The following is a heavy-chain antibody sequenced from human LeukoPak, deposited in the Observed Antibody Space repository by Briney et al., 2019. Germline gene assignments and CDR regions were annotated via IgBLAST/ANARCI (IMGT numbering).Heavy chain of an antibody. J-gene: IGHJ4*02. V-gene: IGHV3-74*01. Sequence: TGGSLRLSCAATGFTFSSHWMHWVRQAPGEGLVWVSRINSDGSTTYYADSVKGRFTISRDNAKNTLYLQMNSLRAEDTAVYYCARVTETKRNPLDYWGQGTLVTVSS. CDR3: ARVTETKRNPLDY. CDR2: INSDGSTT. D-gene: IGHD1-14*01. CDR1: GFTFSSHW.